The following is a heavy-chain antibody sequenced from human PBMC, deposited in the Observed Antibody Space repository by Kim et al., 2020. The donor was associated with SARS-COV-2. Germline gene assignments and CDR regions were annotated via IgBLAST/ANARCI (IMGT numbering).Heavy chain of an antibody. Sequence: ASVKVSCKASGYTFTSYAMHWVRQAPGQRLEWMGWINAGNGNTKYSQKFQGRVTITRDTSASTAYMKLSSLRSEDTAVYYCARGWNYRLPAMGWLDYWGQGTLVTVSS. J-gene: IGHJ4*02. CDR2: INAGNGNT. CDR3: ARGWNYRLPAMGWLDY. CDR1: GYTFTSYA. D-gene: IGHD5-18*01. V-gene: IGHV1-3*01.